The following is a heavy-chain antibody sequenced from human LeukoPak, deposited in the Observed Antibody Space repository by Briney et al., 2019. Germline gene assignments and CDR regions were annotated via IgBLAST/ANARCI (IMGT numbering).Heavy chain of an antibody. CDR2: INSDGSST. CDR3: ARNTDTAMVTDYYGMDV. Sequence: GGSLRLSCAASGFTFSSYWMHWVRQAPGKGLVWVSRINSDGSSTSYADSVKGRFTISRDNAKNTLYLQMNSLRAEDTAVYYCARNTDTAMVTDYYGMDVWGQGTTVTVSS. J-gene: IGHJ6*02. V-gene: IGHV3-74*01. D-gene: IGHD5-18*01. CDR1: GFTFSSYW.